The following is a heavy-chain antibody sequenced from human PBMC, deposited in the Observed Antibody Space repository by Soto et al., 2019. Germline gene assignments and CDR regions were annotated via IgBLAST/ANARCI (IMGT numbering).Heavy chain of an antibody. Sequence: PGGSLRLSCAASGFTFSDYYMSWIRQAPGKGLEWVSYISSSSSYTNYADSVKGRFTISRDNAKNSLYLQMNSLRAEDTAVYYCARSHSSRYTYKSGSYHYFDYWGQGTLVTVSS. J-gene: IGHJ4*02. CDR3: ARSHSSRYTYKSGSYHYFDY. CDR2: ISSSSSYT. V-gene: IGHV3-11*06. CDR1: GFTFSDYY. D-gene: IGHD1-26*01.